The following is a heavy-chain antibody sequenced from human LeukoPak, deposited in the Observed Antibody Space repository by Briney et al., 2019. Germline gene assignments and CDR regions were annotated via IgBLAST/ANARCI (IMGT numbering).Heavy chain of an antibody. D-gene: IGHD4-17*01. CDR1: GFAFSGSA. CDR3: TTDGDYDMIGYYYMDV. J-gene: IGHJ6*03. CDR2: ISSKPGSYAT. Sequence: PGGPLRLSCAASGFAFSGSAMHWVRQASWKGLEWVGRISSKPGSYATAYAASVKGRFTISRADSKNTAYLQMNSLKTEDTAVYYCTTDGDYDMIGYYYMDVWGKGTTVTVSS. V-gene: IGHV3-73*01.